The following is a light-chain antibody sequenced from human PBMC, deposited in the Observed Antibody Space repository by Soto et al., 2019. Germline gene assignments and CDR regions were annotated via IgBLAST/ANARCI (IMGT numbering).Light chain of an antibody. CDR3: QQYGSSPWT. V-gene: IGKV3-20*01. CDR1: QSVSSDY. Sequence: EIVLTQSPGTLSLSPGERVTLSCRASQSVSSDYLAWYQQKPGQAPRLLVYGGNSGATGTPDRFSGSGSGTDFTLTISRLEPEDSAVYYCQQYGSSPWTFGQGTKVEIK. CDR2: GGN. J-gene: IGKJ1*01.